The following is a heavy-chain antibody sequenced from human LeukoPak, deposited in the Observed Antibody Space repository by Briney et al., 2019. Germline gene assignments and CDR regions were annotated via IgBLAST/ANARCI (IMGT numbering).Heavy chain of an antibody. J-gene: IGHJ6*03. CDR3: AKDLRPGVLRIAAETMDV. Sequence: PGGSLRLSCAASRFTFSSYSMNWVRQAPGMGLEWVSGISWNSGSIGYADSVKGRFTISRDNAKNSLYLQMNSLRAEDMALYYCAKDLRPGVLRIAAETMDVWGKGTTVTVSS. CDR1: RFTFSSYS. D-gene: IGHD6-13*01. CDR2: ISWNSGSI. V-gene: IGHV3-9*03.